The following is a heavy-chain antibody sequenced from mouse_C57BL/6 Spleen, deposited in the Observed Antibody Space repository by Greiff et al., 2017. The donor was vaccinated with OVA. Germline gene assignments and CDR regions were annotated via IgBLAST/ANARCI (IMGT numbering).Heavy chain of an antibody. Sequence: VQLQQSGAELARPGASVKLSCKASGYTFTSYGISWVKQRPGQGLEWIGEIYPRSGNTYYNEKFKGKATLTADKSSSTAYMELRSLTSEDSAVYFCARSGDYGSRRYFDVWGTGTTVTVSS. J-gene: IGHJ1*03. CDR1: GYTFTSYG. V-gene: IGHV1-81*01. D-gene: IGHD1-1*01. CDR2: IYPRSGNT. CDR3: ARSGDYGSRRYFDV.